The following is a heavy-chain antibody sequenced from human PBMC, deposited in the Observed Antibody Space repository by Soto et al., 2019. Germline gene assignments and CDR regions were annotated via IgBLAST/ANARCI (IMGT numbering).Heavy chain of an antibody. Sequence: QVQLQQWGAGLLKPSETLSLNCAVYGGSFSGYYWSWIRQPPGKGLEWIGEINHRGSINYNPSLKSRVTMSVDTSKHQFSLKLNSVTAADTAVFYCARGARMRIPAASGRDYNSHGLDVWGQGTAVTVSS. CDR1: GGSFSGYY. CDR2: INHRGSI. D-gene: IGHD2-15*01. CDR3: ARGARMRIPAASGRDYNSHGLDV. J-gene: IGHJ6*02. V-gene: IGHV4-34*01.